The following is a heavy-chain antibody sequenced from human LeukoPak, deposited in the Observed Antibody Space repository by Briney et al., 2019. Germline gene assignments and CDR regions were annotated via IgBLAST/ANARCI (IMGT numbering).Heavy chain of an antibody. J-gene: IGHJ4*02. CDR1: GFTFSSYA. Sequence: GGSLRLSCAASGFTFSSYAMHWVRQAPGKGLEWVAVISYDGSNKYYADSVKGRFTISRDNSKNTLYLQMNSLRAEDTAVYYCARPRDSGSYHLFDYWGQGTLVTVSS. CDR3: ARPRDSGSYHLFDY. CDR2: ISYDGSNK. D-gene: IGHD1-26*01. V-gene: IGHV3-30-3*01.